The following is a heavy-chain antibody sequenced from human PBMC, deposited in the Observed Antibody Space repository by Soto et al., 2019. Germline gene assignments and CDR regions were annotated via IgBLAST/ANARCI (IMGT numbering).Heavy chain of an antibody. J-gene: IGHJ5*02. CDR3: ARGPLRALPTLPCSGGSCSLGWFDP. CDR1: GGSISSGDYY. CDR2: IYYSGST. D-gene: IGHD2-15*01. Sequence: SETLSLTCTVSGGSISSGDYYWSWIRQPPGKGLEWIGYIYYSGSTYYNPSLKSRVTISVDTSKNQFSLKLSSVTAADTAVYYCARGPLRALPTLPCSGGSCSLGWFDPWGQGTLGTVS. V-gene: IGHV4-30-4*01.